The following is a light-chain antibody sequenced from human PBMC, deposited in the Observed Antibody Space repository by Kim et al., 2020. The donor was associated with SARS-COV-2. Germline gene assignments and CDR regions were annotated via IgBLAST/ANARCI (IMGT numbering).Light chain of an antibody. Sequence: EVVLTQSPGTLSLSPGERATLSCRASQSVSSYFAWYQQKPGQAPRLLIYGASSRATGIPDRFSASGSGTDFTLTISRLEPEDFAVYYCQQYIKSPFAFGPGTKVDIK. V-gene: IGKV3-20*01. CDR2: GAS. CDR1: QSVSSY. J-gene: IGKJ3*01. CDR3: QQYIKSPFA.